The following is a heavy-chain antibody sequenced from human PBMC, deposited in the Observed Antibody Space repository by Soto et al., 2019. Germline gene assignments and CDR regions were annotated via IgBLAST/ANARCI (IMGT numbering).Heavy chain of an antibody. CDR2: ISSSSSTI. J-gene: IGHJ6*02. V-gene: IGHV3-48*02. CDR1: GFTFSSYS. Sequence: GSLRLSCAASGFTFSSYSMNWVRQAPGKGLEWVSYISSSSSTIYYADSVKGRFTISRDNAKNSLYLQMNSLRDEDAAVYYCARLGPEAYYDFWSGYLPPPDYGTDVWGQGTTVTLSS. CDR3: ARLGPEAYYDFWSGYLPPPDYGTDV. D-gene: IGHD3-3*01.